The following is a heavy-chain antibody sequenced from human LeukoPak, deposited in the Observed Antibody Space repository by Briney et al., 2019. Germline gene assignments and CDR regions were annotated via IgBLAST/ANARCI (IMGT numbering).Heavy chain of an antibody. CDR1: GYTFTSYY. D-gene: IGHD3-9*01. CDR2: INPSGGST. J-gene: IGHJ6*02. CDR3: ARDSGRALLRYFDWLLSPFYGMDV. V-gene: IGHV1-46*01. Sequence: ASVKVSCKASGYTFTSYYMHWVRQAPGQGLKWMGIINPSGGSTSYAQKFQGRVTMTRDTSTSTVYMELSSLRSEDTAVYYCARDSGRALLRYFDWLLSPFYGMDVWGQGTTVTVSS.